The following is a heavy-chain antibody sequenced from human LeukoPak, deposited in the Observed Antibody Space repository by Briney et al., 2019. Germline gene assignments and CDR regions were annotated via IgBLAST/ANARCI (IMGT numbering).Heavy chain of an antibody. V-gene: IGHV3-21*04. Sequence: GGSLRLSCAASGFTFSSYSMNWVRQAPGKGLEWVSSISSSSSYIYYADSVKGRFTISRDNAKNSLYLQMNSLRAEDTAVYYCAKDLFLWYFDLWAVAPWSLSPQ. CDR2: ISSSSSYI. D-gene: IGHD2-21*01. J-gene: IGHJ2*01. CDR3: AKDLFLWYFDL. CDR1: GFTFSSYS.